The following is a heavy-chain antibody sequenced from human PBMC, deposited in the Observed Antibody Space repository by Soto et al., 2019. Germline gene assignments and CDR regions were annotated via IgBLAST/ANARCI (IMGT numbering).Heavy chain of an antibody. Sequence: QVQLQESGPGLVKPSETLSLTCTVSGGSISSYYWSWIRQPPGKGLEWIGYIYYSGSTNYNPSLKSRVTISVDTSKNQFSLKLSSVTAADTAVYYCARDLYDILTGTDAFDIWGQGTMVTVSS. D-gene: IGHD3-9*01. CDR2: IYYSGST. J-gene: IGHJ3*02. CDR3: ARDLYDILTGTDAFDI. CDR1: GGSISSYY. V-gene: IGHV4-59*01.